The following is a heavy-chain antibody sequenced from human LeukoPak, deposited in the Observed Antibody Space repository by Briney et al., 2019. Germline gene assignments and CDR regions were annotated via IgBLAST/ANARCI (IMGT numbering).Heavy chain of an antibody. CDR2: INLNSGGK. D-gene: IGHD1-26*01. Sequence: ASVKASCEASGYTFTGYFMHWVRQAPGQGFEWMGWINLNSGGKNYEQKFKGRVTMTRDTSTNTAYMELSRLGSDDTALYYCAREVGDAFDIWGQGTMVTVSS. CDR1: GYTFTGYF. CDR3: AREVGDAFDI. V-gene: IGHV1-2*02. J-gene: IGHJ3*02.